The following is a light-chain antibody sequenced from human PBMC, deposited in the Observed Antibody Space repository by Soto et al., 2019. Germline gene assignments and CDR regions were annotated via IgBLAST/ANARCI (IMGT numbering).Light chain of an antibody. CDR2: GAS. J-gene: IGKJ4*01. CDR3: QQYNSWPLT. V-gene: IGKV3D-15*01. CDR1: QSISSSY. Sequence: EIVLTQSPGTLSLSPGERATLSCRTSQSISSSYLAWYQQQPGQAPRLLIYGASTRATGVPTRISGSGSGTEFTLTISSLQSEDFAVYYCQQYNSWPLTFGGGTKVDIK.